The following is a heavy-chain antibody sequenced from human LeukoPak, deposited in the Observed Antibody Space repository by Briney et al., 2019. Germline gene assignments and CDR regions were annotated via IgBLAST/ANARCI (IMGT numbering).Heavy chain of an antibody. CDR2: ISAYNGNT. Sequence: ASVKVSCKASGYTFSSYGISWVRQAPGQGLEWMGWISAYNGNTNYAQKLQGKVTMTTDTSTRIAYMELRSLRSDDTAVYYCARERVGYCSSTSCFHFDYWGQGTLVTVS. J-gene: IGHJ4*02. V-gene: IGHV1-18*01. CDR1: GYTFSSYG. CDR3: ARERVGYCSSTSCFHFDY. D-gene: IGHD2-2*01.